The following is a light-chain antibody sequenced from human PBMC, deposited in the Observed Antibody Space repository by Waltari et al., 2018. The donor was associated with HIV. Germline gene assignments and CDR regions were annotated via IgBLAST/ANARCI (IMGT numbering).Light chain of an antibody. Sequence: DIQMTQSPSSLSASVGDRVTITCRASQSISTYLNWYQQKPGKDPKLLIYAASSLQSWVPSRFSGSGAGTDFTLTISSMQPEDFATYYCHQPYSNLSLTFGGGTKVEIK. J-gene: IGKJ4*01. V-gene: IGKV1-39*01. CDR1: QSISTY. CDR3: HQPYSNLSLT. CDR2: AAS.